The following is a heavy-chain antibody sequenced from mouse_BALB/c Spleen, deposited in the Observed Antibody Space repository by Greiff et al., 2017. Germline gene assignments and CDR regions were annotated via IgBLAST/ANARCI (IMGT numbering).Heavy chain of an antibody. V-gene: IGHV2-6-4*01. J-gene: IGHJ4*01. CDR1: GFSLSRYS. Sequence: VKVVESGPGLVAPSQSLSITCTVSGFSLSRYSVHWVRQPPGKGLEWLGMIWGGGSTDYNSALKSRLSISKDNSKSQVFLKMNSLQTDDTAMYYCARNTYGNLHYYAMDYWGQGTSVTVSS. CDR3: ARNTYGNLHYYAMDY. CDR2: IWGGGST. D-gene: IGHD2-1*01.